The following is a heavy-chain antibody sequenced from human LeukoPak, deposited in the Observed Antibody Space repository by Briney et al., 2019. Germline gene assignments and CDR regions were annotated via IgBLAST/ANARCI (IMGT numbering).Heavy chain of an antibody. CDR2: TSGSGSST. Sequence: GGSLRLSCAASGFTFSSYGMSWVRQAPGKGLEWVSGTSGSGSSTYYADSVKGRFTISRDNSKNSLYLQINSLRAEDTAVYYCARDRSYYYYMDVWGKGTTVTVSS. CDR3: ARDRSYYYYMDV. J-gene: IGHJ6*03. V-gene: IGHV3-23*01. CDR1: GFTFSSYG.